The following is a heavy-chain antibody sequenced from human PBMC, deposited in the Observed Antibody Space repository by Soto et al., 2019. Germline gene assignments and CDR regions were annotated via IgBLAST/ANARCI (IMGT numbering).Heavy chain of an antibody. CDR1: GFTFTRYW. V-gene: IGHV3-7*05. Sequence: GGSLRLSCAASGFTFTRYWMSWVRQAPGKGLEGVANIKQDGSEKYYVESVKGRFTISRDNVKNSLYLKMNSLRAEDTAVYYCARNNDWGQGTLVTVSS. D-gene: IGHD2-8*01. CDR2: IKQDGSEK. CDR3: ARNND. J-gene: IGHJ4*02.